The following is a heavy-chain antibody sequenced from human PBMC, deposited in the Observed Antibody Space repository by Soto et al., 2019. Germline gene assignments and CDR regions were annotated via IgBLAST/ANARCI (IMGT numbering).Heavy chain of an antibody. Sequence: LRLSCAASGFTFSSYGMHWVRQAPGKGLEWVAVISYDGSNKYYADSVKGRFTISRDNSKNTLYLQMNSLRAEDTAVYYCVKSNRGREMATIGRRDYYYYYGMDVWGQGTTVTVSS. CDR2: ISYDGSNK. V-gene: IGHV3-30*18. CDR1: GFTFSSYG. J-gene: IGHJ6*02. D-gene: IGHD5-12*01. CDR3: VKSNRGREMATIGRRDYYYYYGMDV.